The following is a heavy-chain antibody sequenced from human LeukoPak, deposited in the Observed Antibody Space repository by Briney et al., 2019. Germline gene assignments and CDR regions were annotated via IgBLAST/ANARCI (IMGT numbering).Heavy chain of an antibody. V-gene: IGHV1-2*02. J-gene: IGHJ4*02. Sequence: ASVKVSCKASGYTFTGYYMHWVRQAPGQGVEWMGWINPNSGGTNYAQKFQGRVTMTRDTSISTAYMELSRLRSDDTAVYYCARGVPDYVWGTDYWGQGTLVTVSS. D-gene: IGHD3-16*01. CDR2: INPNSGGT. CDR1: GYTFTGYY. CDR3: ARGVPDYVWGTDY.